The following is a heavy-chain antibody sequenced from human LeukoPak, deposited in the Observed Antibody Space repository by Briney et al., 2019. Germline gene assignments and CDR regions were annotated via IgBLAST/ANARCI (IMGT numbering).Heavy chain of an antibody. CDR1: GGSFSGYY. CDR3: ARVQIGKDYDFWSGYLYSYYYMDV. Sequence: SETLSLTCAVYGGSFSGYYWSCIRQPPGKGLEGIVEISHGGSTNYNPSLKSRVTISVHTSKNQFSLTLSSAPAADTAVYYCARVQIGKDYDFWSGYLYSYYYMDVWGKGTTVTVSS. CDR2: ISHGGST. V-gene: IGHV4-34*01. D-gene: IGHD3-3*01. J-gene: IGHJ6*03.